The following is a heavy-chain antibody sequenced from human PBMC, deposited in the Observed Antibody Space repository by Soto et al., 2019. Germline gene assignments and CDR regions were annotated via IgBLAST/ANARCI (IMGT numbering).Heavy chain of an antibody. J-gene: IGHJ6*02. CDR1: GGSFSGYY. CDR2: INHSGST. D-gene: IGHD3-3*01. CDR3: ARVERVLRFLRVGRSGMDV. V-gene: IGHV4-34*01. Sequence: PSETLSLTCAVYGGSFSGYYWRWIRQPPGKGLAWIGEINHSGSTNYNPSLKSRVTISVDTSKNQFSLKLSSVTAADTVVYYCARVERVLRFLRVGRSGMDVWGQGTTVTVSS.